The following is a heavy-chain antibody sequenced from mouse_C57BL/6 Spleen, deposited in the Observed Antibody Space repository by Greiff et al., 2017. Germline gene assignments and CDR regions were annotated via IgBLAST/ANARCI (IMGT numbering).Heavy chain of an antibody. D-gene: IGHD1-1*01. CDR2: IDPEDGDT. J-gene: IGHJ2*01. Sequence: EVQLQQSGAELVRPGASVKLSCTASGFNIKDYYMHWVKQRPEQGLEWIGRIDPEDGDTEYAPKFQGKATMTADTSSNTAYLQLSSLTSEDTAVYYCTPSITTVVARFDYWGQGTTLTVSS. CDR1: GFNIKDYY. CDR3: TPSITTVVARFDY. V-gene: IGHV14-1*01.